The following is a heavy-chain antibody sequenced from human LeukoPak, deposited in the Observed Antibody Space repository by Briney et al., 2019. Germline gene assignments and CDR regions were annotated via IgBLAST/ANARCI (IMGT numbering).Heavy chain of an antibody. CDR3: ARDLTLGYYYYYMDV. D-gene: IGHD3-10*01. Sequence: GGSLRLSCAASGFTFSSHSMNWVRQAPGKGLEWVSYISSSSSTIYYADSVKGRFTISRDNAKNSLYLQMNSLRAEDAAVYYCARDLTLGYYYYYMDVWGKGTTVTVSS. CDR2: ISSSSSTI. V-gene: IGHV3-48*04. J-gene: IGHJ6*03. CDR1: GFTFSSHS.